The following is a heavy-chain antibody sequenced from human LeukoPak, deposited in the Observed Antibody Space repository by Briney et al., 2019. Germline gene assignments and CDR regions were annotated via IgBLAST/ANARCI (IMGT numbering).Heavy chain of an antibody. Sequence: GGSLRLSCAASGFIFSGYAMAWVRQAPGKGLDWVSAISSSGLTTYYADSVKARFTISRDNSKNTLFLQMSSLRDEDTAVYYCAKLDSGSGWYRTPFDSWGRGTLVTVSS. J-gene: IGHJ4*02. CDR1: GFIFSGYA. D-gene: IGHD6-19*01. V-gene: IGHV3-23*01. CDR3: AKLDSGSGWYRTPFDS. CDR2: ISSSGLTT.